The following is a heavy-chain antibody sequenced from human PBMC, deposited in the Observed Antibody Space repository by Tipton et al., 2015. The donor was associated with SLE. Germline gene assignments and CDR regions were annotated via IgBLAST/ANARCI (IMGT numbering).Heavy chain of an antibody. Sequence: TLSLTCTVSGDFISSGNYYWSWIRQPPGKGLEWIGYIYYSGGTNYNPSLKSRVTISVDTTKNQFSLRLTSVTAADTAVYYCARAEMTTEGSVFYFYVDVWGKGTTVTVSS. CDR2: IYYSGGT. V-gene: IGHV4-61*01. CDR1: GDFISSGNYY. CDR3: ARAEMTTEGSVFYFYVDV. D-gene: IGHD5-24*01. J-gene: IGHJ6*03.